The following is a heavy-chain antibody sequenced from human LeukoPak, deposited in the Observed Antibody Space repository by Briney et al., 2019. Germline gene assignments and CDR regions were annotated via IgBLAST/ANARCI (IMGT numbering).Heavy chain of an antibody. CDR3: VYDSSGYYYNFDY. CDR1: GGSISSYY. Sequence: PSETLSLTCTVSGGSISSYYWSWIRQPPGKGLEWIGYIYYSGSTNYNPSLKSRVTISVDTSKNHLSLKLTSVTAADTAMYYCVYDSSGYYYNFDYWGQGILVTVSS. CDR2: IYYSGST. D-gene: IGHD3-22*01. V-gene: IGHV4-59*08. J-gene: IGHJ4*02.